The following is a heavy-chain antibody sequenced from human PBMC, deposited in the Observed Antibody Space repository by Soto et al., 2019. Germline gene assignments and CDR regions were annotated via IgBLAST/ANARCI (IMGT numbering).Heavy chain of an antibody. CDR1: GFTFSSYY. J-gene: IGHJ4*02. V-gene: IGHV3-7*03. CDR2: IKQDGSEK. Sequence: GGSLRLSCAASGFTFSSYYMMWARQVPGRGLEWLAKIKQDGSEKSYVDSVKGRFTISRDNAKNSLYLQMNSLRAEDTAVYYCASDRFRGTYYLRGVTYFFEEWGQGAPVTVSS. D-gene: IGHD1-26*01. CDR3: ASDRFRGTYYLRGVTYFFEE.